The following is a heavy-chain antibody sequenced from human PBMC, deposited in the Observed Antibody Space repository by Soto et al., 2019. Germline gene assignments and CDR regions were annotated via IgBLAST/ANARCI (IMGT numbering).Heavy chain of an antibody. CDR1: GGSFSGYY. CDR2: INHSGST. Sequence: QVQLQQWGAGLLKPSETLSLTCAVYGGSFSGYYWSWIRKPPGKGLEWIGEINHSGSTNYNPSLKSRVTISVDTSKNQFSLKLSSVTAADTAVYYCARGGWRFHYYYYGMDVWGQGTTVTVSS. CDR3: ARGGWRFHYYYYGMDV. V-gene: IGHV4-34*01. J-gene: IGHJ6*02. D-gene: IGHD6-19*01.